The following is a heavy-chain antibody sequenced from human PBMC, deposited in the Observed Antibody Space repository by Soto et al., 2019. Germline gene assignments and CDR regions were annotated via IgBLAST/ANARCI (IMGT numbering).Heavy chain of an antibody. Sequence: QVQLVQSGAEVKQPGSSVRVSCKTSGGTFRSYAFSWVRQAPGQGLEWMGGLIPILGTANYAQKLQGRLAIIADESTSTAYMELSSLRSEDPAVYYCARSDYCGGDCYAFLDYWGQGTLVTVPS. CDR1: GGTFRSYA. V-gene: IGHV1-69*12. CDR2: LIPILGTA. D-gene: IGHD2-21*02. CDR3: ARSDYCGGDCYAFLDY. J-gene: IGHJ4*02.